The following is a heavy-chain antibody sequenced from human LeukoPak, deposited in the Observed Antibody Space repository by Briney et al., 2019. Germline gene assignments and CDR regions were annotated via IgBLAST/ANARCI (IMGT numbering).Heavy chain of an antibody. J-gene: IGHJ4*02. CDR3: ARSSIAARGRFDY. Sequence: ASVKVSCKASGYTFTGYYMHWVRQAPGQGLESMGWINPNSGGTNYAQKFQGRVTMTRDTSISTAYMELSRLRADDTAVYYCARSSIAARGRFDYWGQGTLVTVSS. V-gene: IGHV1-2*02. CDR2: INPNSGGT. CDR1: GYTFTGYY. D-gene: IGHD6-6*01.